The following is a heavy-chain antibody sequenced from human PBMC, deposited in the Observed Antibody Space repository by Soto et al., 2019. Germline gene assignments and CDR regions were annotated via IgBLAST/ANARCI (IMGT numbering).Heavy chain of an antibody. D-gene: IGHD2-8*01. CDR2: LNPKSGGT. Sequence: ASVQISCKASGYSFNDYHIHWVRQAPGRGREWLGRLNPKSGGTSTAQKFQGWVTMTTDTSISTASMELTRLTSDDTAIYYCARGDSTDCSNGVCSFFYNHDMDVWGQGTTVTVS. CDR1: GYSFNDYH. V-gene: IGHV1-2*04. J-gene: IGHJ6*02. CDR3: ARGDSTDCSNGVCSFFYNHDMDV.